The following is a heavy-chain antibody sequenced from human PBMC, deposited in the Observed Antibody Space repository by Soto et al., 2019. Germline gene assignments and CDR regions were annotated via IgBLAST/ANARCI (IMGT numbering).Heavy chain of an antibody. J-gene: IGHJ4*02. D-gene: IGHD3-16*01. CDR1: GFTFSSYS. CDR3: ARDDDMINANFDF. CDR2: ISSGSSTI. Sequence: GGSLRLSCAASGFTFSSYSMNWVRQAPGKGLEWVSYISSGSSTIYYADSVKGRFTVSRDNAKNSLYLQMISLRDEDTAVYYCARDDDMINANFDFWGQGTLVTV. V-gene: IGHV3-48*02.